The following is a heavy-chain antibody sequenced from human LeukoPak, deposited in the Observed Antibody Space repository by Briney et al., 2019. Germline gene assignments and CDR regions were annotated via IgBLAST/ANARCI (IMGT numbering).Heavy chain of an antibody. J-gene: IGHJ4*02. D-gene: IGHD3-22*01. CDR2: IYYSGST. Sequence: SETLSLTCTVSDGSISSSSYYWGWIRQPPGKGLEWIGSIYYSGSTYYNPSLKSRVTISVDTSKNQFSLKLSSVTAADTAVYYCARQSMIEGIIDYWGQGTLVTVSS. V-gene: IGHV4-39*01. CDR1: DGSISSSSYY. CDR3: ARQSMIEGIIDY.